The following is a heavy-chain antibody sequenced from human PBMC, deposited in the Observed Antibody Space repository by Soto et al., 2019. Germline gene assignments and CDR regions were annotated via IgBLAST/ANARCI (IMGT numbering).Heavy chain of an antibody. J-gene: IGHJ5*02. D-gene: IGHD1-26*01. CDR3: AREVYSGSYYGESWFDP. CDR1: GGSISSYY. CDR2: IYTSGST. V-gene: IGHV4-4*07. Sequence: SETLYLTCTVSGGSISSYYWSWIRQPAGKGLEWIGRIYTSGSTNYNPSLKSRVTMSVDTSKNQFSLKLSSVTAADTAVYYCAREVYSGSYYGESWFDPSGPGTLVTVSS.